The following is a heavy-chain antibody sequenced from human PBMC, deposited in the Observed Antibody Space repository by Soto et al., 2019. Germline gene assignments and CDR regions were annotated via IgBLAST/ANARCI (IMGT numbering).Heavy chain of an antibody. CDR3: AKGGGVARGFITYYYYYMDV. V-gene: IGHV3-23*01. D-gene: IGHD3-10*01. Sequence: GGSLRLSCAASGFTFSSYAMSWVRQAPGKGLEWVSAISGSGGSTYYADSVKGRFTFSRDNSKNTLYLQMNSLRAEDTAVYYCAKGGGVARGFITYYYYYMDVWGKGTTVTVSS. CDR2: ISGSGGST. J-gene: IGHJ6*03. CDR1: GFTFSSYA.